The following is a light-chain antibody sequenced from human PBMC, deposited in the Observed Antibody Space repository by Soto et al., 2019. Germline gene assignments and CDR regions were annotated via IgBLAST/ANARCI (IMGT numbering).Light chain of an antibody. CDR1: SSNIGSNY. J-gene: IGLJ2*01. V-gene: IGLV1-47*02. Sequence: QAVVTQPPSASGTPGQRVTISCSGSSSNIGSNYVYWYQQLPGTAPKLLIYSNNQRPSGVPDRFSGSKSGTSASLAISGLRSEDEADYYCATWDDSLNGHVVFGGGTKVTVL. CDR3: ATWDDSLNGHVV. CDR2: SNN.